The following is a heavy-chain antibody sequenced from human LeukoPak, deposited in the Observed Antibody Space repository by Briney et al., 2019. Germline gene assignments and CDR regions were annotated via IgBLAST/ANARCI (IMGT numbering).Heavy chain of an antibody. CDR2: ISYDGSNK. V-gene: IGHV3-30*18. CDR3: AKAALLAVAGTHWYFDL. Sequence: GGSLILSCAASGFTFSSYGMHWVRQAPGKGLEWVAVISYDGSNKYYADSVKGRFTISRDNSKNTLYLQMNSLRAEDTAVYYCAKAALLAVAGTHWYFDLWGRGTLVTVSS. D-gene: IGHD6-19*01. J-gene: IGHJ2*01. CDR1: GFTFSSYG.